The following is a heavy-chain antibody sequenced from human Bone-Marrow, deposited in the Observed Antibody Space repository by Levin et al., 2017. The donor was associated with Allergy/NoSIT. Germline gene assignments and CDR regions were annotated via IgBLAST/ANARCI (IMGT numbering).Heavy chain of an antibody. D-gene: IGHD1-7*01. J-gene: IGHJ5*02. V-gene: IGHV5-51*01. CDR1: GYSFTSSW. Sequence: KRGESLKISCKGSGYSFTSSWIGWVRQMPGKGLEWMGIIYPRDSDTRYSPSFQGQATISVDKSISTAYLQWSSLKASDTAIYYCTRRAPNSFGTTGNWFDPWGQGTLVTVSS. CDR2: IYPRDSDT. CDR3: TRRAPNSFGTTGNWFDP.